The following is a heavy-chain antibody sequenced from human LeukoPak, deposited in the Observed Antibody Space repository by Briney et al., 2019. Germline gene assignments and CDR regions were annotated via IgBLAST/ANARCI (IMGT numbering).Heavy chain of an antibody. J-gene: IGHJ4*02. D-gene: IGHD5-18*01. CDR3: VRDRYSYGF. CDR1: GVFISTYY. Sequence: SETLSLTCTVSGVFISTYYWSWIRQPPGKGLEWIGFISYSGSTYHNPSLKSRVTMSVDTSKNQFSLNLRSVTAADTAVYYCVRDRYSYGFWGQGILVTVSS. CDR2: ISYSGST. V-gene: IGHV4-59*01.